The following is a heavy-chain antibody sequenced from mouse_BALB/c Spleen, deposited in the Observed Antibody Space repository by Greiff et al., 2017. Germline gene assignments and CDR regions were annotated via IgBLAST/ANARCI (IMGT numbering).Heavy chain of an antibody. CDR2: IDPETGGT. J-gene: IGHJ4*01. D-gene: IGHD2-10*02. Sequence: VQLQQSGAELVRPGASVTLSCKASGYTFTDYEMHWVKQTPVHGLEWIGAIDPETGGTAYNQKFKGKATLTSDKSSSTAYMELSSLTSEDSAVYYCAREGLYGNYGGYYAMDYWGQGTSVTVSS. CDR3: AREGLYGNYGGYYAMDY. CDR1: GYTFTDYE. V-gene: IGHV1-15*01.